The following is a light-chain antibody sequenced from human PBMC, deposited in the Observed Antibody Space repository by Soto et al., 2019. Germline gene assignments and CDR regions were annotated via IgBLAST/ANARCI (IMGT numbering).Light chain of an antibody. V-gene: IGKV3-20*01. CDR2: GAS. CDR3: HQYGSGRDT. CDR1: QSVGTNY. J-gene: IGKJ2*01. Sequence: EIVLTQSPGTLSLSPGERATLSCRASQSVGTNYVAWYQHKPDHAPSLLIYGASSRATDIPERFSGSGSGTDFTLTISRLEPECVAVYFYHQYGSGRDTFGEGTKLEIK.